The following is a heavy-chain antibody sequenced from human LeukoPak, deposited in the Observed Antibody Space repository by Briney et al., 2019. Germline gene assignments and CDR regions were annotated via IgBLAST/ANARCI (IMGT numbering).Heavy chain of an antibody. D-gene: IGHD6-6*01. CDR3: AREGQLVPRGYYYYYYMDV. J-gene: IGHJ6*03. CDR2: ISSSGSTI. CDR1: GFTFSSYE. V-gene: IGHV3-48*03. Sequence: GGSLRLSCAASGFTFSSYEMNWVRQAPGKGLEWVSYISSSGSTIYYADSVKGRFTISRDNAKNSLYLQMNSLRAEDTAVYYCAREGQLVPRGYYYYYYMDVWVKGTTVTVSS.